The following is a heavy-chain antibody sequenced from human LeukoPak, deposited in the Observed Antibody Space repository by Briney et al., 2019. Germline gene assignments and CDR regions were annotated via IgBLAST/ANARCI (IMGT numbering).Heavy chain of an antibody. J-gene: IGHJ6*02. D-gene: IGHD6-19*01. V-gene: IGHV3-30-3*01. CDR3: ARAWLALDA. Sequence: GGSLRLSCAASEFTFSNYVMHWVRQAPGKGLEWVADISYDGSTEYYRDSVKGRFTISRENSKNMLYLQMKSLRAEDTAVYYCARAWLALDAWGQGTTVTVSS. CDR1: EFTFSNYV. CDR2: ISYDGSTE.